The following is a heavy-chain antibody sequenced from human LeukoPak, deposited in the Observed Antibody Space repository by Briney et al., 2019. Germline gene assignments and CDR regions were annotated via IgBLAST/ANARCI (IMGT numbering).Heavy chain of an antibody. Sequence: GGSLRRSCAASGCTFSRYWMHWVRQAPGKGLVWVSRIGDDGSTTAYADSVKGRFTISRDNAKNTLYLQMNSLRAEDTAVYYCARASRGNWFDPWGQGTLVTVSS. V-gene: IGHV3-74*01. CDR1: GCTFSRYW. CDR3: ARASRGNWFDP. CDR2: IGDDGSTT. J-gene: IGHJ5*02. D-gene: IGHD3-10*01.